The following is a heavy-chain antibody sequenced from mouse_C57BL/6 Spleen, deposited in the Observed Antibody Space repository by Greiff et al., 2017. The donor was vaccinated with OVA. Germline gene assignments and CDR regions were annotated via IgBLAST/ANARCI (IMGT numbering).Heavy chain of an antibody. CDR2: IYPSDSET. CDR3: ARRARTGTTCDY. J-gene: IGHJ2*01. V-gene: IGHV1-61*01. D-gene: IGHD4-1*01. Sequence: QVQLQQPGAELVRPGSSVKLSCKASGYTFTSYWMDWVKQRPGQGLEWIGNIYPSDSETHYNQKFKDKATLTVDKSSSTAYMQLSSLTSEDSAVYYCARRARTGTTCDYWGQGTTLTVSS. CDR1: GYTFTSYW.